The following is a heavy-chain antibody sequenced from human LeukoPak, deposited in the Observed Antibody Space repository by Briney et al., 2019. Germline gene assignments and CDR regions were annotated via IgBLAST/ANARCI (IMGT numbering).Heavy chain of an antibody. CDR2: INQDGSEK. CDR1: GFTFSRYW. J-gene: IGHJ4*02. CDR3: ASDRDYYDSTGYLFDY. Sequence: GGSLRLSCEASGFTFSRYWMSWVRQAPGKGLEWVANINQDGSEKNYVDSVKGRSTISRDNAKNSMYLQMNSLRAEDTGVYYCASDRDYYDSTGYLFDYRGQGTLVTVSS. D-gene: IGHD3-22*01. V-gene: IGHV3-7*01.